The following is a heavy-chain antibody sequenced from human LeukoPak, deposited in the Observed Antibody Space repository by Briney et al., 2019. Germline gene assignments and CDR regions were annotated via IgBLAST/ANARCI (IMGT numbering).Heavy chain of an antibody. Sequence: PGGSLRLSCAASGFTFRNNAMSWVRQAPGKGLEWVSGISGGGRSTYFADSVKGRFSISRDNPKNTVYLQMDSLRAEDTAVYYCAKSQGPSGSGVDCWGQGTLVTVAS. J-gene: IGHJ4*02. CDR2: ISGGGRST. V-gene: IGHV3-23*01. CDR3: AKSQGPSGSGVDC. D-gene: IGHD3-10*01. CDR1: GFTFRNNA.